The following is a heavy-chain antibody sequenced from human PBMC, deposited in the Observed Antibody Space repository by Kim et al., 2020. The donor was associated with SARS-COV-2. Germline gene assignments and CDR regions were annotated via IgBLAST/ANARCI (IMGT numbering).Heavy chain of an antibody. D-gene: IGHD3-10*01. CDR3: ARETYGSGSYMWYFDL. V-gene: IGHV3-21*01. J-gene: IGHJ2*01. Sequence: SVKDRFTTSRDTAKNSLYLQMNSLRAEDTAVYYCARETYGSGSYMWYFDLWGRGTLVTVSS.